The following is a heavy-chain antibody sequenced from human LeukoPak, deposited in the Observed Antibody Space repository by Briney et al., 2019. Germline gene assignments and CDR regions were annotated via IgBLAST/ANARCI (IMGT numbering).Heavy chain of an antibody. CDR1: GFTFSSYS. J-gene: IGHJ4*02. D-gene: IGHD1-1*01. CDR3: ARDRSTWYNWNDAILH. Sequence: GGSLRLSCAASGFTFSSYSMNWVRQAPGKGLEWVSYISSSSSTIYYADSVKGRFTISRDNAKNSLYLQMNSLRAEDTAVYYCARDRSTWYNWNDAILHWGQGTLVTVSS. CDR2: ISSSSSTI. V-gene: IGHV3-48*01.